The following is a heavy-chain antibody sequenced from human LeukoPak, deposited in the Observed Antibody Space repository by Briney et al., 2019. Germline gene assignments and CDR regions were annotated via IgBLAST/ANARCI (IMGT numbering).Heavy chain of an antibody. CDR3: ARVWYYYDSSGYYTHQAEYFQH. D-gene: IGHD3-22*01. CDR2: MNPNSGNT. V-gene: IGHV1-8*03. J-gene: IGHJ1*01. Sequence: ASVKVSCKASGYTFTSYDINWVRQATGQGLEWMGWMNPNSGNTGYAQKFQGRVTITRNTSISTAYMELSSLRSEDTAVYYCARVWYYYDSSGYYTHQAEYFQHWGQGTQVTVSS. CDR1: GYTFTSYD.